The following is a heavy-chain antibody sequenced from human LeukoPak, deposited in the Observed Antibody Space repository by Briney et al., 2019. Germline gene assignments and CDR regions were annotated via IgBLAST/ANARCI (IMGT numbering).Heavy chain of an antibody. V-gene: IGHV4-30-2*01. Sequence: SQTLSLTCAVSGGSISSGGYSWSWIRQPPGKGLEWIGYIYHSGSTYYNPSLKSRVTISVDRSKNQFSLKLSSVTAADTAVYYCARGGSGGAIYYYYGMDVWGQGTTVTVSS. CDR1: GGSISSGGYS. D-gene: IGHD3-10*01. J-gene: IGHJ6*02. CDR3: ARGGSGGAIYYYYGMDV. CDR2: IYHSGST.